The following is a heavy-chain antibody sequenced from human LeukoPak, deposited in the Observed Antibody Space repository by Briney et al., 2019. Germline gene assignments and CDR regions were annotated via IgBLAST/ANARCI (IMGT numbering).Heavy chain of an antibody. D-gene: IGHD3-22*01. J-gene: IGHJ6*03. CDR2: IWYDGSNK. Sequence: PGGSLRLSCAASGFTFSSYGMHWARQAPGKGLEWVAVIWYDGSNKYYADSVKGRFTISRDNAKNSLYPQMNSLRAEDTAVYYCARVNSPWSYYYDSSGWYYMDVWGKGTTVTVSS. V-gene: IGHV3-33*01. CDR3: ARVNSPWSYYYDSSGWYYMDV. CDR1: GFTFSSYG.